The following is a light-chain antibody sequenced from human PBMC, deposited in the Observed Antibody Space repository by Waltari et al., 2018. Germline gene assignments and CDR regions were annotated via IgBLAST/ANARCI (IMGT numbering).Light chain of an antibody. J-gene: IGLJ2*01. CDR3: ATWDDSLNGQVI. V-gene: IGLV1-47*01. CDR1: SSNIGNNY. CDR2: TNN. Sequence: QSVLTQPPLASGTPGQSVTISCSGSSSNIGNNYVDWYQQLPGKAPKHLIYTNNQRPSGVPDRFSGSKSGTSASLAISGLRSEDEADYYCATWDDSLNGQVIFGGGTKLTVL.